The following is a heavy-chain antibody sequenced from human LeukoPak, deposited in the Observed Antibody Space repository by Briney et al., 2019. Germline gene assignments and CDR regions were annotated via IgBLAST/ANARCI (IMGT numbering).Heavy chain of an antibody. J-gene: IGHJ2*01. V-gene: IGHV3-23*01. D-gene: IGHD4-17*01. CDR1: GFTFSSYA. CDR2: ISGSGGST. CDR3: AKEDYGDICWYFDL. Sequence: GGSLRLSCAASGFTFSSYAMSWVRQAPGKGLEWVSAISGSGGSTYYADSVKGRFTISRDNSKNTLYLQMNSLRVQDTAVYYCAKEDYGDICWYFDLWGRGTLVTVSS.